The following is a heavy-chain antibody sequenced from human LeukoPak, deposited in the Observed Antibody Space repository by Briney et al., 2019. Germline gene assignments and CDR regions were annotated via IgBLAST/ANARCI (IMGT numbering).Heavy chain of an antibody. J-gene: IGHJ4*02. CDR2: IYTSGST. V-gene: IGHV4-4*07. CDR3: ARGRPYSGSLRYYFDY. CDR1: GGSISSYY. Sequence: SETLSLTCTVSGGSISSYYWSWIRQPAGEGLEWIGRIYTSGSTNYNPSLKSRVTMSVDTSKNQFSLKLSSVTAADTAVYYCARGRPYSGSLRYYFDYWGQGTLVTVSS. D-gene: IGHD1-26*01.